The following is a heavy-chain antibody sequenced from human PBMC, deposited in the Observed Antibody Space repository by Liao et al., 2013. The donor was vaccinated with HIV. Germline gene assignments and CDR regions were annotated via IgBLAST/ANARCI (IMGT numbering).Heavy chain of an antibody. CDR3: ARVQWEPAPNWYSDL. D-gene: IGHD1-26*01. CDR2: SLPGMSTTGTA. Sequence: QVRLQESGPGLVKPSQTLSLTCTVSGDLIRRDNYYWTWIRQPAGRDWSGLDISLPGMSTTGTANYNPSLKSRVSISADTSSNHVSLKLTSVTAADTAVYYCARVQWEPAPNWYSDLWGRGTLVIVSS. V-gene: IGHV4-61*02. J-gene: IGHJ2*01. CDR1: GDLIRRDNYY.